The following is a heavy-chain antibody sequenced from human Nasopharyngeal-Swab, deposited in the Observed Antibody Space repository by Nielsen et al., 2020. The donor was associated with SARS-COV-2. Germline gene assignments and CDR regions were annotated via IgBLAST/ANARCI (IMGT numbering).Heavy chain of an antibody. J-gene: IGHJ6*02. CDR3: ARDMMVVAATPSYYYYYGMDV. CDR1: GYTFTSYG. CDR2: ISAYNGNT. D-gene: IGHD2-15*01. V-gene: IGHV1-18*01. Sequence: ASVKVSCKASGYTFTSYGISWVRQAPGQGLEWMGWISAYNGNTNYAQKLQGRVTMTTDTSTSTAYMELRSLRSDDTAVYYCARDMMVVAATPSYYYYYGMDVWGQGTTVTVSS.